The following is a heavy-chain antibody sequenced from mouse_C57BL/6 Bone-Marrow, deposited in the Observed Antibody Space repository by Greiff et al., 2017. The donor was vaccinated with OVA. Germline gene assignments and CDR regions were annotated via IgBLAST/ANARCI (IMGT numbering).Heavy chain of an antibody. CDR2: ISSGGSYT. Sequence: DVMLVESGGDLVKPGGSLKLSCAASGFTFSSYGMSWVRQTPDKRLEWVATISSGGSYTHYPDSVKGRFTISRDNAKNTLYLQMSSLKSEDTAMYYCAIYYSNYSWFAYWGQGTLVTVSA. J-gene: IGHJ3*01. V-gene: IGHV5-6*02. CDR3: AIYYSNYSWFAY. D-gene: IGHD2-5*01. CDR1: GFTFSSYG.